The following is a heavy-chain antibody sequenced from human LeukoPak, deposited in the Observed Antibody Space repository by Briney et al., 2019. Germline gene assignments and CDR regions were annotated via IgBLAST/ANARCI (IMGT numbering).Heavy chain of an antibody. V-gene: IGHV4-4*07. CDR1: GGSISSYY. Sequence: SETLSLTCTVSGGSISSYYWSWIRQPAGKGLEWIGRIYTSGSTNYNPSLKSRVTMSVDTSKNQFSLKLSSVTAADTAVYYCARDFDDSGILTGYYTQYYYYYYMDVWGKGTTVTVSS. CDR2: IYTSGST. D-gene: IGHD3-9*01. CDR3: ARDFDDSGILTGYYTQYYYYYYMDV. J-gene: IGHJ6*03.